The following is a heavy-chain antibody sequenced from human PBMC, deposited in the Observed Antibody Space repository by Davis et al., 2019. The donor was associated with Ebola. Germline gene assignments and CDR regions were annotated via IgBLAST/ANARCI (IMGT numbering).Heavy chain of an antibody. J-gene: IGHJ6*03. Sequence: SETLSLTCAVYGGSFSGYYWSWIRQHPGKGLEWIGYIYYSGSTNYNPSLKSRVTISVDTSKNQFSLKLSSVTAADTAVYYCARGTLENYYYYMDVWGKGTTVTVSS. V-gene: IGHV4-59*01. CDR2: IYYSGST. CDR1: GGSFSGYY. CDR3: ARGTLENYYYYMDV. D-gene: IGHD1-14*01.